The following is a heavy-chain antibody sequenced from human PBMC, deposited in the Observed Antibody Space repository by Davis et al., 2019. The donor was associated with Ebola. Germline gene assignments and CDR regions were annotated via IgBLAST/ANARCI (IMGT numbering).Heavy chain of an antibody. D-gene: IGHD6-19*01. CDR3: ARDSGSSGWYGGIFDY. CDR2: INPNSGGT. Sequence: ASVTVSCKASGYTFTGYYMHWVRQAPGQGLEWMGWINPNSGGTNYAQKFQGRVTMTRDTSISTAYMELSRLRSDDTAVYYCARDSGSSGWYGGIFDYWGQGTLVTVSS. J-gene: IGHJ4*02. CDR1: GYTFTGYY. V-gene: IGHV1-2*02.